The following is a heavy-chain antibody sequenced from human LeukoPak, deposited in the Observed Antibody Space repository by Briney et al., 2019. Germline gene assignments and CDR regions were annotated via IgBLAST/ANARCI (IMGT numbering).Heavy chain of an antibody. Sequence: PGGSLRLSCAASGFTFSSYAMSWVRQAPGKGLEWVSSISSSSSYIYYADSVKGRFTISRDNAKNSLYLQMNSLRAEDTAVYYCADYSNHRYYYYMDVWGKGTTVTVSS. CDR3: ADYSNHRYYYYMDV. CDR1: GFTFSSYA. D-gene: IGHD4-11*01. J-gene: IGHJ6*03. V-gene: IGHV3-21*01. CDR2: ISSSSSYI.